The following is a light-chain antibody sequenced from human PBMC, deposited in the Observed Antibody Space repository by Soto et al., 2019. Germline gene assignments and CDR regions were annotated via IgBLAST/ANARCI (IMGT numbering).Light chain of an antibody. Sequence: EIVITQSPATLSVPPGERATLSCRASQSVSDKLAWYQQKPGQAPRLLIYHASARATGIPARFSGSGSGTEFTLTISGLQSEDFAVYYCHQYNNWPPWTFGQGTKVDIK. CDR1: QSVSDK. J-gene: IGKJ1*01. V-gene: IGKV3-15*01. CDR3: HQYNNWPPWT. CDR2: HAS.